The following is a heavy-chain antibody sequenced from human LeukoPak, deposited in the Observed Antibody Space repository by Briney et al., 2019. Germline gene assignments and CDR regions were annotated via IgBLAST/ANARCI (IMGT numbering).Heavy chain of an antibody. CDR2: ISYDGSNK. Sequence: GGSLRLSCAASGFTFSSYGMHWVRQATGKGLEWVAVISYDGSNKYYADSVEGRFTIFRDNSKKTLYLQMNSLRAEDTAVYYCAKGPVSYYYYYYMDVWGKGTTVTI. J-gene: IGHJ6*03. CDR3: AKGPVSYYYYYYMDV. D-gene: IGHD3-16*01. CDR1: GFTFSSYG. V-gene: IGHV3-30*18.